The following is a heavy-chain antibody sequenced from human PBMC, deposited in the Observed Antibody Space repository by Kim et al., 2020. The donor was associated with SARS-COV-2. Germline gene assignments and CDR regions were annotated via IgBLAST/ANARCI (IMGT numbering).Heavy chain of an antibody. Sequence: SETLSLTCAVYGGSFSGYYWNWIRQPPGKGLEWIGEINHSGSTNYNPSLKSRVTISVDTSKNQFSLKLSSVTAADTAVYYCARGGYDSSTPYYFDYWGQGTLVTVSS. CDR3: ARGGYDSSTPYYFDY. D-gene: IGHD3-22*01. V-gene: IGHV4-34*01. CDR1: GGSFSGYY. J-gene: IGHJ4*02. CDR2: INHSGST.